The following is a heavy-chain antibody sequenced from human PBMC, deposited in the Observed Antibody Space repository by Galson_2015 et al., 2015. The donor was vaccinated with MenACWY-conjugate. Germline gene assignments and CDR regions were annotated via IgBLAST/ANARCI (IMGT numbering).Heavy chain of an antibody. CDR1: GYIFTTYW. D-gene: IGHD1-26*01. J-gene: IGHJ6*02. CDR3: AKTPPGGRGMGL. V-gene: IGHV5-51*01. CDR2: ISPGDSNT. Sequence: QSGAEVKEPGESLKISCKASGYIFTTYWIAWVRQMPGKGLEWMGLISPGDSNTRYSPSFQGQVTISADKSISTAYLQWSSLKASGHGMDYCAKTPPGGRGMGLWGQGTPVPVSS.